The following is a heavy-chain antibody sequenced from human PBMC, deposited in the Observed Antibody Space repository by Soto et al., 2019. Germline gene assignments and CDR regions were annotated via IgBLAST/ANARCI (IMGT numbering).Heavy chain of an antibody. Sequence: SETLSLTCAVSGGSISSSNWWSWIRQPPGKGLEWIGYIYYSGSTNYNPSLKSRVTISVDTSKNQFSLKLSSVTAADTAVYYCARVPRYYYDSSGYYYAYYWGQGTLVTVSS. CDR1: GGSISSSNW. J-gene: IGHJ4*02. D-gene: IGHD3-22*01. V-gene: IGHV4-61*01. CDR2: IYYSGST. CDR3: ARVPRYYYDSSGYYYAYY.